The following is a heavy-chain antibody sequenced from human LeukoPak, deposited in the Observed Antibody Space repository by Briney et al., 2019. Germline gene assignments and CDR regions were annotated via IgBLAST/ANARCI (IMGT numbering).Heavy chain of an antibody. V-gene: IGHV3-21*01. CDR1: GFTFSRYS. Sequence: PGGSLRLSCAASGFTFSRYSMNWVRQAPGKGLEWVSSISISSKYIYYADSVKGRFTISRDNAKNSLYLQMNSLRAEDTAVYYCARGSRFGVVGRDAFDIWGQGTMVTVSS. CDR2: ISISSKYI. CDR3: ARGSRFGVVGRDAFDI. J-gene: IGHJ3*02. D-gene: IGHD3-3*01.